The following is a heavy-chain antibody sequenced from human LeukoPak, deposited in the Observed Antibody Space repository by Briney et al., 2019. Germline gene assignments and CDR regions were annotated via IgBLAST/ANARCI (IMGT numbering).Heavy chain of an antibody. D-gene: IGHD6-19*01. Sequence: SVKVSCKASGGTFSSYAISWVRQAPGQGLEWMGRIIPILGIANYEQKFQGRVTITADKYTSTDYMELSSLRSEDTAVYYCARDLGSGRNYYYYGMDVWGQGTTVTVSS. CDR3: ARDLGSGRNYYYYGMDV. CDR2: IIPILGIA. J-gene: IGHJ6*02. CDR1: GGTFSSYA. V-gene: IGHV1-69*04.